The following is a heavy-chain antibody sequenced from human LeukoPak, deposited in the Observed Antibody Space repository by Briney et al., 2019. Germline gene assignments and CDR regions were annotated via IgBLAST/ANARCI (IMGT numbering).Heavy chain of an antibody. V-gene: IGHV3-23*01. Sequence: TGGSLRLSCAASGFTFSSYAMSWVRQAPGKGLEWVSAISGSGGSTYYADSVKGRFTISRANSKNTLYLQMNSLRAEDTAVYYCAKDRGDYDYVWGTTNWFDPWGQGTLVTVSS. J-gene: IGHJ5*02. D-gene: IGHD3-16*01. CDR3: AKDRGDYDYVWGTTNWFDP. CDR1: GFTFSSYA. CDR2: ISGSGGST.